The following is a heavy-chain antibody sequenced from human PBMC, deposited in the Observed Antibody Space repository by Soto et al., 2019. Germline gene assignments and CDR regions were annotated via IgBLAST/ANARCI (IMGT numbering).Heavy chain of an antibody. D-gene: IGHD3-3*01. V-gene: IGHV5-51*01. Sequence: XESLKISCKGSGYSFTSYWIGWVRQMPGKGLEWMGIIYPGDSDTRYSPSFQGQVTISADKSISTAYLQWSSLKASDTAMYYCARHPGPEYYDFWSGYSFGMDVWGQGTTVTVSS. CDR3: ARHPGPEYYDFWSGYSFGMDV. CDR2: IYPGDSDT. J-gene: IGHJ6*02. CDR1: GYSFTSYW.